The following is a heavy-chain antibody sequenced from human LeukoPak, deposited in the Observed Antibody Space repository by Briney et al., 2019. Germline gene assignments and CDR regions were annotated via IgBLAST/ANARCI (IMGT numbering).Heavy chain of an antibody. Sequence: GGSLRLSCVVSGFNFFDYVMIWVRQAPGKGLEWVSSIDRSGANTYYADFVKGQFTISRDNSKNTLFLQMNSLRAEDTAVYYCASKTGKTGTYDWGQGTLVTVSS. CDR1: GFNFFDYV. CDR3: ASKTGKTGTYD. D-gene: IGHD1-1*01. CDR2: IDRSGANT. J-gene: IGHJ4*02. V-gene: IGHV3-23*01.